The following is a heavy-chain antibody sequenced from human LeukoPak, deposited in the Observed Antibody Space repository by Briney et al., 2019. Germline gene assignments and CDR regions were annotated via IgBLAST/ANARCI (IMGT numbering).Heavy chain of an antibody. CDR2: ISGSGGST. CDR1: GFTFSSYA. D-gene: IGHD5-12*01. J-gene: IGHJ4*02. CDR3: TRIVAATSNFDY. Sequence: PGGSLRLSCAASGFTFSSYAMSWVRQAPGKGLEWVSAISGSGGSTYYADSVKGRFTISRDNSKNTLYLQMNSLRAEDTAVYYCTRIVAATSNFDYWGQGTLVTVSS. V-gene: IGHV3-23*01.